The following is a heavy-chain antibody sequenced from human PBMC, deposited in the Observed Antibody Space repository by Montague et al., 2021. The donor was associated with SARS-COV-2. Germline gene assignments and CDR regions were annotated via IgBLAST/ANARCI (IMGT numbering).Heavy chain of an antibody. J-gene: IGHJ4*02. CDR3: ARDNYYYDTSGYPDY. CDR1: GFTFSSYE. Sequence: SLRLSCAASGFTFSSYEMNWLRQAPVKGLEWVSYISSSGITIYYXDSVKGRFTISRDNAKNSLYLQMNSLRAEDTAVYYCARDNYYYDTSGYPDYWGQGTLVTVSS. D-gene: IGHD3-22*01. V-gene: IGHV3-48*03. CDR2: ISSSGITI.